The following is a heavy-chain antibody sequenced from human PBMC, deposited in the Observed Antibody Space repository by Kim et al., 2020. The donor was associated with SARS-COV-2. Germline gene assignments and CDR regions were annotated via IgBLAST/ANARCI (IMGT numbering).Heavy chain of an antibody. CDR1: GDSISTTHHY. V-gene: IGHV4-39*01. D-gene: IGHD3-10*01. Sequence: SETLSLTCSVSGDSISTTHHYWGWIRQPPGKGLEWIGSLHYTGSTYYNPSLNSRASMSVDTSKNQFSLRLNSVTAADTAVFYCARQTISSEVGDIFDYWGQGMLVTVAS. CDR2: LHYTGST. CDR3: ARQTISSEVGDIFDY. J-gene: IGHJ4*02.